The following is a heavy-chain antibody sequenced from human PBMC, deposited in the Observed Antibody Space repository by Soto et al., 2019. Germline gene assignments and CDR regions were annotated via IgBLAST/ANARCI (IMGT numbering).Heavy chain of an antibody. D-gene: IGHD4-17*01. CDR3: SRQDYGDYVGGSDFDY. CDR2: INSDGSST. J-gene: IGHJ4*02. Sequence: GGSLRLSCAASGFTFSSYWMHWVRQAPGKRLVWVSRINSDGSSTSYADSVKGRFTISRDNAKNTLYLQMNSLRAEDTAVYYCSRQDYGDYVGGSDFDYWGQGTLVTVSS. CDR1: GFTFSSYW. V-gene: IGHV3-74*01.